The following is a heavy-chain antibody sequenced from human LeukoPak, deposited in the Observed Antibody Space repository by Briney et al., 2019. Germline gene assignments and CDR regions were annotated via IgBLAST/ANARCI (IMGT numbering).Heavy chain of an antibody. CDR3: AKWLRVATTFFDY. CDR2: INPSGGST. Sequence: ASVKVSCKASGYTFTRYYMYWVRQAPGQGLEWMGIINPSGGSTNYAQKFQGRVTMTRDTSTNTVYMELSSLRSEDTAIYYCAKWLRVATTFFDYWGQGTLVTVSS. D-gene: IGHD5-24*01. J-gene: IGHJ4*02. V-gene: IGHV1-46*01. CDR1: GYTFTRYY.